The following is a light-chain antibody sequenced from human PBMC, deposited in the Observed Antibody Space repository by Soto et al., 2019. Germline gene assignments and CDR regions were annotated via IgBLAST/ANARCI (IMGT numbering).Light chain of an antibody. V-gene: IGKV3D-20*01. Sequence: EIVLTQSPVTLSLSPGERATLSCGASQTVSSGYLAWYQQRPGLAPRLLIYDASTRATGIPVRFSGSGSETEFTLTIRSLQSEDSALYYCHQYNNWPWTFGQGTKVDIK. CDR1: QTVSSGY. CDR2: DAS. CDR3: HQYNNWPWT. J-gene: IGKJ1*01.